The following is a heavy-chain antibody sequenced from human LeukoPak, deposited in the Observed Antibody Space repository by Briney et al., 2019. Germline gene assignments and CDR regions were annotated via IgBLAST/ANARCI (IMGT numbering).Heavy chain of an antibody. V-gene: IGHV4-30-2*01. CDR2: IYHSGST. CDR1: GGSINSDSYS. J-gene: IGHJ4*02. D-gene: IGHD7-27*01. Sequence: PSETLSLTCAVSGGSINSDSYSWSWIRQPPGKGLEWIGYIYHSGSTYYNPSLKSRVTISVDRSKNQFSLRLSSVTAADTAVYYCARDIPGDYWGQGTLVTVSS. CDR3: ARDIPGDY.